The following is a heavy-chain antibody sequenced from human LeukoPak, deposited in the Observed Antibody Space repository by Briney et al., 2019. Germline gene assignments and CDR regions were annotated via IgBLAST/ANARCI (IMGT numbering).Heavy chain of an antibody. J-gene: IGHJ6*02. Sequence: PGGSLRLSCAASGFTFSSYSMNWVRQAPGKGLEWVSAISGSGGSTYYADSVKGRFTISRDNSKNTLYLQMNSLRAEDTAVYYCAKSRVWFGEYYYYGMDVWGQGTTVTVSS. V-gene: IGHV3-23*01. D-gene: IGHD3-10*01. CDR1: GFTFSSYS. CDR2: ISGSGGST. CDR3: AKSRVWFGEYYYYGMDV.